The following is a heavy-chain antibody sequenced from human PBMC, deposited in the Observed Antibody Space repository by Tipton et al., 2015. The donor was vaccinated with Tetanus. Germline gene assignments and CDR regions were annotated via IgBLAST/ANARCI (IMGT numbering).Heavy chain of an antibody. Sequence: QSGAEVKKPGASVKVSCKASGYTFTGYYMHWVRQAPGQGLERMGWINPNSGGTNYAQKFQGRVAMTRDTSISTAYMEGSRLRSDDTAIYYCARGMDYDSSGIDDFWGQGTRVTVSS. V-gene: IGHV1-2*02. D-gene: IGHD3-22*01. CDR3: ARGMDYDSSGIDDF. CDR1: GYTFTGYY. CDR2: INPNSGGT. J-gene: IGHJ4*02.